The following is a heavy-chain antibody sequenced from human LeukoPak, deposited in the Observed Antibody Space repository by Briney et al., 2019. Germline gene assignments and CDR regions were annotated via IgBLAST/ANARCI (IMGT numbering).Heavy chain of an antibody. J-gene: IGHJ2*01. CDR1: GFTFSSYA. V-gene: IGHV3-23*01. CDR2: ISGSGGST. D-gene: IGHD3-22*01. CDR3: AKERSLYYYDSSGYYGRYFDL. Sequence: PGGSLRLSCAASGFTFSSYAMSWVRQAPGKGLEWVSAISGSGGSTYYADSVKGRFTISRDNSKNTLYLQMNSLRAEDTAVYYCAKERSLYYYDSSGYYGRYFDLWGRGTLVTASS.